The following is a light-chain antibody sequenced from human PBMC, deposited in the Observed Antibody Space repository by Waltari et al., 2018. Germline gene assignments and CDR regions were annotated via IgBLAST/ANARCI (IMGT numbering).Light chain of an antibody. CDR2: YVS. V-gene: IGLV2-14*03. J-gene: IGLJ2*01. CDR3: SSYIGSSTLEL. Sequence: QSALTQPASVSGSPGQPLTIPCPGTSSDGGDYNYGSWYQQHPGKAPKLIIYYVSNRPSGVSNRFSGSKSGNTASLTISGLQAEDEADYYCSSYIGSSTLELFGGGTSLTVL. CDR1: SSDGGDYNY.